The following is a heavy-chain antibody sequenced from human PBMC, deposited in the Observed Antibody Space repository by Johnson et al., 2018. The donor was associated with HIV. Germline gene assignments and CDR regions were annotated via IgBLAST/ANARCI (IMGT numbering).Heavy chain of an antibody. CDR1: GFTFSNYW. D-gene: IGHD3-10*01. V-gene: IGHV3-7*02. Sequence: MQLVESGGGLVQPGGSLRLSCAASGFTFSNYWMSWVRQAPGKGLEWVANIKQDGSEKYYVDSVKGRFTISRDNAKNSLDLQMNSLRAEDTAVYYCARGGMWFGGYDAFDIWGQGTMVTVSS. CDR2: IKQDGSEK. CDR3: ARGGMWFGGYDAFDI. J-gene: IGHJ3*02.